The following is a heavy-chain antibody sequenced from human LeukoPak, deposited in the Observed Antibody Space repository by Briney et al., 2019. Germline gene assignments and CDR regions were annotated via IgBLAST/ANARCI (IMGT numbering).Heavy chain of an antibody. CDR2: INPSGGSR. CDR3: ARVSGWYRDYFAY. Sequence: ASVKVSCKASGYTFSSYYMHWVRQAPGQGLEWMGIINPSGGSRSYAQKFQGRVTMTRDMSTSTVYMELNSLRSEDTAVDYCARVSGWYRDYFAYWGQGTLVTVPS. J-gene: IGHJ4*02. V-gene: IGHV1-46*01. D-gene: IGHD6-19*01. CDR1: GYTFSSYY.